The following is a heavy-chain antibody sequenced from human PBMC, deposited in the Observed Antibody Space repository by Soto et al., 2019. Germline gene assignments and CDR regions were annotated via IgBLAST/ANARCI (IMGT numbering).Heavy chain of an antibody. CDR1: GFTFSSYS. Sequence: VQLVESGGGVVQPGRSLRLSCAASGFTFSSYSMNWVRQAPGKGLEWVSSISSSSSYIYYADSVKGRFTISRDNAKNSLYLQMNSLRAEDTAVYYCAPDPGGQDRLGTWGQGTLVTVSS. CDR2: ISSSSSYI. V-gene: IGHV3-21*01. J-gene: IGHJ4*02. CDR3: APDPGGQDRLGT. D-gene: IGHD3-10*01.